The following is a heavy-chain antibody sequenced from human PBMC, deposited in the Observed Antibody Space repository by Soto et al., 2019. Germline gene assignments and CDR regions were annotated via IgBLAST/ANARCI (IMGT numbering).Heavy chain of an antibody. V-gene: IGHV1-18*01. CDR1: GYTPTNYD. CDR3: ARVLVGATPVDY. D-gene: IGHD1-26*01. CDR2: ISAYNGNT. J-gene: IGHJ4*02. Sequence: ASVKVSCKTSGYTPTNYDIGWVRQAPGQGLEWMGWISAYNGNTNSAQKLQGRLTMTTDTSTRTAYMELSSLRSEDTAVYYCARVLVGATPVDYWGQGTLVTVSS.